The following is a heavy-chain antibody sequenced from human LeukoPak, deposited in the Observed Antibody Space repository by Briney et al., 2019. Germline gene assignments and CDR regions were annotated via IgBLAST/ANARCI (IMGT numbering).Heavy chain of an antibody. CDR3: ARAGLVVVTAKKADAFDV. CDR1: GFTFSDHY. J-gene: IGHJ3*01. D-gene: IGHD2-21*02. V-gene: IGHV3-72*01. Sequence: GGSLRLSCAASGFTFSDHYMAWVRQAPGEGLEWVGRSRNKANSYTKEYAASVQGRFTISGDDSKNSLYLQMNSLETEDTDVNYCARAGLVVVTAKKADAFDVWGQGKMVTVSS. CDR2: SRNKANSYTK.